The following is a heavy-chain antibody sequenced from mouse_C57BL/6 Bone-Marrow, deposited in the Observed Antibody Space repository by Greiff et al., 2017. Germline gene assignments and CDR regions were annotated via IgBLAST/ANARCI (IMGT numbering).Heavy chain of an antibody. CDR3: TTVKSYGSPAWFAY. CDR1: GFNIKDDY. V-gene: IGHV14-4*01. CDR2: IDPENGDT. D-gene: IGHD1-1*01. J-gene: IGHJ3*01. Sequence: VQLQQSGAELVRPGASVKLSCTASGFNIKDDYLHWVKQRPEQGLEWIGWIDPENGDTAYASKFQGKATIPADTSSNTAYLKLSSLTSEDTAVYYCTTVKSYGSPAWFAYWGQGTLVTVSA.